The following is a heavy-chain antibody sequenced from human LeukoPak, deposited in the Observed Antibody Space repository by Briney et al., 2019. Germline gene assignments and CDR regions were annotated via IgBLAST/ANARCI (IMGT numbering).Heavy chain of an antibody. CDR1: GGSFSGYY. D-gene: IGHD5-18*01. Sequence: PSETLSLTCAVYGGSFSGYYWSWIRQPPGKGLEWIGEINHSGSTNYNPSLKSRVTISVDTSKNQFSLKLSSVTAADTAVYYCAGGYSYGRFDYWGQGTLDTVSS. V-gene: IGHV4-34*01. J-gene: IGHJ4*02. CDR3: AGGYSYGRFDY. CDR2: INHSGST.